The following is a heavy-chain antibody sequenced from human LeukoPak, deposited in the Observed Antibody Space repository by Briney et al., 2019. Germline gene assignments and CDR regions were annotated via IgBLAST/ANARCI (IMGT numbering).Heavy chain of an antibody. J-gene: IGHJ4*02. CDR2: IYHSGST. Sequence: SETLSLTCAVSGGSIISGNWWSWVRQPPGKGLEWIGEIYHSGSTKYNPSLKSRITISVDTSKNHFSLKLNSVTAADTAIYYCARQRTVVTPEFFDYWGQGTLVIVSS. D-gene: IGHD4-23*01. CDR1: GGSIISGNW. V-gene: IGHV4-4*02. CDR3: ARQRTVVTPEFFDY.